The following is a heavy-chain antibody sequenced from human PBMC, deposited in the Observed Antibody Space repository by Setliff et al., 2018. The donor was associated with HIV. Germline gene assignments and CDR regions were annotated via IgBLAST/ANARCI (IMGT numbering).Heavy chain of an antibody. Sequence: PGGSLRLSCAVSGFTFHTYWMSWVRQAPGKGLEWVANINQDGTEKHYVDSVTGRFTISRDNAKNSLFLQMNGLRDADTAVYYCARRRALAGFDLWGQGTLVTVSS. D-gene: IGHD6-6*01. CDR3: ARRRALAGFDL. CDR2: INQDGTEK. V-gene: IGHV3-7*01. J-gene: IGHJ4*02. CDR1: GFTFHTYW.